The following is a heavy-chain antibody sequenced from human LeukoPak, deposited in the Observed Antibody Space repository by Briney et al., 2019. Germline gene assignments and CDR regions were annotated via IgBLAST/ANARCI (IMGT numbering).Heavy chain of an antibody. J-gene: IGHJ5*02. D-gene: IGHD5-18*01. V-gene: IGHV1-69*04. CDR2: IIPILGIA. CDR3: ARDRSTGYSYGFGGGWFDP. Sequence: ASVKVSCKASGGTFSSYAISWVRQAPGQGLEWMGRIIPILGIANYAQKFQGRATITADKSTSTAYMELSSLRSEDTAVYYCARDRSTGYSYGFGGGWFDPWGQGTLVTVSS. CDR1: GGTFSSYA.